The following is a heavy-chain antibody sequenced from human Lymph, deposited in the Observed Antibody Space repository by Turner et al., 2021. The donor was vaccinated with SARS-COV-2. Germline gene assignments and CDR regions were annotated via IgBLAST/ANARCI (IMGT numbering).Heavy chain of an antibody. V-gene: IGHV4-59*01. J-gene: IGHJ4*02. Sequence: QVQLQESGPGLVKPSETLSLTCPVPGGSISSYDWSWIRQPPGKGLEWIGYIYYSGSTNYNPSLKSRVTISVDTSKNQFALKLTSVTAADTAVYYCARGFDYWGQGTLVTVSP. CDR3: ARGFDY. CDR1: GGSISSYD. CDR2: IYYSGST.